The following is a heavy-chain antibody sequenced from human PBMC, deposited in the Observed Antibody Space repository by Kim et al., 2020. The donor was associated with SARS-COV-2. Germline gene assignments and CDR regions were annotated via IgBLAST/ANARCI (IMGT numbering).Heavy chain of an antibody. Sequence: ASVKVSCKASGYTFTSYAMHWVRQAPGQRLEWMGWINAGNGNTKYSQKFQGRVTITRDTSASTAYMELSSLRSEDTAVYYCARRKFRVGATTDYYYYYGMDVWGQGTTVTVSS. CDR2: INAGNGNT. CDR1: GYTFTSYA. CDR3: ARRKFRVGATTDYYYYYGMDV. D-gene: IGHD1-26*01. V-gene: IGHV1-3*01. J-gene: IGHJ6*02.